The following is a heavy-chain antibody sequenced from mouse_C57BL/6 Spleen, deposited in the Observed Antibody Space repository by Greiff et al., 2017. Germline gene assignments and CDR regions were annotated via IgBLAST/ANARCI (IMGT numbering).Heavy chain of an antibody. J-gene: IGHJ4*01. CDR1: GFSFNTYA. D-gene: IGHD2-5*01. CDR3: VRSYSNYAMDY. CDR2: IRSNSNNYAT. V-gene: IGHV10-1*01. Sequence: EVKVVESGGGLVQPKGSLKLSCAASGFSFNTYAMNWVRQAPGKGLEWVARIRSNSNNYATSYADSVKDRFTISRDDSESMLYLQMNNLKTEDTAMYYCVRSYSNYAMDYWGQGTSVTVSS.